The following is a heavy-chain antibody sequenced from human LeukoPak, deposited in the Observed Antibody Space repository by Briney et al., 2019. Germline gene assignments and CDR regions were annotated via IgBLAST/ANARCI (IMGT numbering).Heavy chain of an antibody. CDR3: ARPLWWAFFDY. CDR1: GNSISSGDNY. D-gene: IGHD2-21*01. CDR2: IYTSGST. V-gene: IGHV4-61*02. J-gene: IGHJ4*02. Sequence: SQTLSLTCTVSGNSISSGDNYWSWIRQPAGKGLEWIGRIYTSGSTNYNPSLKSRVTISVDTSKNQFSLKLSSVTAADTAVYYCARPLWWAFFDYWGQGTLVTVSS.